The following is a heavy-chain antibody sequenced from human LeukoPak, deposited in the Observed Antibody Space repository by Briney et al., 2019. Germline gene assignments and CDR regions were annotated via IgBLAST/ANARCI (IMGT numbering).Heavy chain of an antibody. V-gene: IGHV1-2*02. Sequence: ASVRVSCKASGYSFIGFYIHWVRQAPGQGLEWMGWINPNSGGTNYAQKFQGRVTMTRDTSISTAYMELSRVTSDDTALYYCARLGEDVEAAGFLWGQGTLVTVSS. D-gene: IGHD6-13*01. CDR1: GYSFIGFY. J-gene: IGHJ4*02. CDR2: INPNSGGT. CDR3: ARLGEDVEAAGFL.